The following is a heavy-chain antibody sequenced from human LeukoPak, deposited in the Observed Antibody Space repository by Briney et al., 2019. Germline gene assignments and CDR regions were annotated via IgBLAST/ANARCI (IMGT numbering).Heavy chain of an antibody. D-gene: IGHD5-12*01. Sequence: ASVKVSCKASGYTFTSYDINWVRQATGQGLEWMGWMNPNSGNTGYAQKFQGRVTMTRNTSISTACMELSSLRSEDTAVYYCATWIYPYDAFDIWGQGTMVTVSS. CDR2: MNPNSGNT. V-gene: IGHV1-8*01. CDR1: GYTFTSYD. CDR3: ATWIYPYDAFDI. J-gene: IGHJ3*02.